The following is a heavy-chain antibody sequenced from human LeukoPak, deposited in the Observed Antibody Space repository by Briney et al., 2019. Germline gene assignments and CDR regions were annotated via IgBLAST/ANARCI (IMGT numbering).Heavy chain of an antibody. CDR3: ARGGTVYYYDSSGYYHPDI. D-gene: IGHD3-22*01. V-gene: IGHV4-30-4*01. J-gene: IGHJ3*02. CDR2: IYYSGST. CDR1: GGSISSGDYY. Sequence: SETLSLTCTVSGGSISSGDYYWSWIRQPPGKGLEWIGYIYYSGSTYYNPSLKNRVTISVDTSKNQFSLKLSSVTAADTAVYYCARGGTVYYYDSSGYYHPDIWGQGTMVTVSS.